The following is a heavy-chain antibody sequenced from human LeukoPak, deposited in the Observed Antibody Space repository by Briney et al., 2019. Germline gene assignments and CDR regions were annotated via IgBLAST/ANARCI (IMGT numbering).Heavy chain of an antibody. CDR3: ARPSPPYYYGSGSYYDAFDI. V-gene: IGHV5-51*01. J-gene: IGHJ3*02. D-gene: IGHD3-10*01. Sequence: ESLKISCKGSGYSFTSYWIGWVRQMPGKGLEWMGIIYPGDSDTRYSPSFQGQVTISADKSISTAYLQWSSLKASDTAMYYCARPSPPYYYGSGSYYDAFDIWGQGTMVTVSS. CDR2: IYPGDSDT. CDR1: GYSFTSYW.